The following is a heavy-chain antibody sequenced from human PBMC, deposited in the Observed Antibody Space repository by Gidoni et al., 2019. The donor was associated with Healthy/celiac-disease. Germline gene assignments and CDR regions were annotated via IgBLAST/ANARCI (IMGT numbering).Heavy chain of an antibody. CDR1: GGSISSYY. CDR3: ARHRGRYCSSTSCWGDFDY. Sequence: QVQLQESGPGLVKPSETLSLTCTVSGGSISSYYWSWIRQPPGKGLEWIGYIYYSGSTNYNPALKSRVTISVDTSKNQFSLKLSSVTAADTAVYYCARHRGRYCSSTSCWGDFDYWGQGTLVTVSS. D-gene: IGHD2-2*01. V-gene: IGHV4-59*08. CDR2: IYYSGST. J-gene: IGHJ4*02.